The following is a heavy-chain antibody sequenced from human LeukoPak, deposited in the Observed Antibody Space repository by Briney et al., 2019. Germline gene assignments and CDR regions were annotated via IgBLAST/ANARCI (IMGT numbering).Heavy chain of an antibody. CDR3: ARVGSSWAHFDY. Sequence: PSETLSLTCTVSGGSISSGSYYWSWIRQPAGKGLEWIGRIYTSGSTNYNPSLKSRVTISVDTSKNQFSLKLSSVTAADTAVYYCARVGSSWAHFDYWGQGTLVTVSS. J-gene: IGHJ4*02. D-gene: IGHD6-13*01. CDR1: GGSISSGSYY. V-gene: IGHV4-61*02. CDR2: IYTSGST.